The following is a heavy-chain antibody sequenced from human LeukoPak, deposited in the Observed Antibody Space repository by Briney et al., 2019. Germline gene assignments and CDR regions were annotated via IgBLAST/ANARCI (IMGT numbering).Heavy chain of an antibody. V-gene: IGHV3-11*04. CDR2: IRSSGSTI. Sequence: PGGSLRLSCAASGFTFSDYYMSWIRQAPGKGLEGVSYIRSSGSTIYYADSVKGRFTISRDNAKNSLYLQMNSLRAEDTAVYYCARVDCSSTSCYEFDYWGQGTLVTVSS. J-gene: IGHJ4*02. D-gene: IGHD2-2*01. CDR3: ARVDCSSTSCYEFDY. CDR1: GFTFSDYY.